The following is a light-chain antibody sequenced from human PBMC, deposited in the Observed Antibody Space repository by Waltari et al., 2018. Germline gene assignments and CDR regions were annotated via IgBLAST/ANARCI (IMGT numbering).Light chain of an antibody. CDR3: QSYDSSLSGLYV. J-gene: IGLJ1*01. V-gene: IGLV1-40*01. Sequence: QSVLTQPPSVSGAPGQRVTISCTGSSPNIGAGYDVHLSQQLPGTAPKLLIYGNSNRPSGVPDRFSGSKSGTSASLAITGLQAEDEADYYCQSYDSSLSGLYVFGTGTKVTVL. CDR2: GNS. CDR1: SPNIGAGYD.